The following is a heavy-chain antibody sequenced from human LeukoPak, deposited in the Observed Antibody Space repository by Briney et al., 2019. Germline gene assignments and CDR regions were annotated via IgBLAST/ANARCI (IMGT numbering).Heavy chain of an antibody. J-gene: IGHJ5*02. CDR2: FDPEDGET. CDR3: ARVVVVATVPWFDP. Sequence: ASVKVSCKVSGYTLTELSMHRVRQAPGKGLEWMGGFDPEDGETIYAQKFQGRVTMTRDMSTSTVYMELSSLRSEDTAVYYCARVVVVATVPWFDPWGQGTLVTVSS. V-gene: IGHV1-24*01. CDR1: GYTLTELS. D-gene: IGHD5-12*01.